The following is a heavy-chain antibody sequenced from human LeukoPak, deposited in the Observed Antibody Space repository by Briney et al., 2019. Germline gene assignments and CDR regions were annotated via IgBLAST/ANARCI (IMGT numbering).Heavy chain of an antibody. J-gene: IGHJ3*02. CDR1: GYTLTELS. CDR2: FDPEDGET. CDR3: ARQIGYCSSTSCFYSSYRAFDI. D-gene: IGHD2-2*01. Sequence: ASVKVSCKVSGYTLTELSMHWVRQAPGKGLEWMGGFDPEDGETIYAQKFQGRVTITADESTSTAYMELSSLRSEDTAVYYCARQIGYCSSTSCFYSSYRAFDIWGQGTMVTVSS. V-gene: IGHV1-24*01.